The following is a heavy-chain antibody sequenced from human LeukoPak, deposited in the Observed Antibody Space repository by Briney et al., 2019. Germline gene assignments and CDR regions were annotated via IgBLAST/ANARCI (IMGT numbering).Heavy chain of an antibody. Sequence: PGGSLRLSCAASGFIFTTYSINWVRQAPGKGLEWVSSISSTSKYTYYADSVKGRFTISKDNAKNSLYLQMNSLRAQDTAVYYCARGSAMADFEYWGQGALVTVSS. CDR2: ISSTSKYT. CDR1: GFIFTTYS. D-gene: IGHD5-18*01. V-gene: IGHV3-21*06. CDR3: ARGSAMADFEY. J-gene: IGHJ4*02.